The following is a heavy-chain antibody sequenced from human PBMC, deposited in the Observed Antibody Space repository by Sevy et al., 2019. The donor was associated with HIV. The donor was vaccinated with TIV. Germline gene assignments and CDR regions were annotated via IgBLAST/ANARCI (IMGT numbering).Heavy chain of an antibody. D-gene: IGHD6-13*01. V-gene: IGHV1-69*01. CDR3: ARQPYSSSWFVY. Sequence: KISCKPSGGTFSGYATSWVRQAPGQGLEWMGGIIPMFGTANYAQRFQGRVTITADESTGTAYMEMSSLRPDDTAVYFCARQPYSSSWFVYWGQGTLVTVSS. J-gene: IGHJ5*01. CDR2: IIPMFGTA. CDR1: GGTFSGYA.